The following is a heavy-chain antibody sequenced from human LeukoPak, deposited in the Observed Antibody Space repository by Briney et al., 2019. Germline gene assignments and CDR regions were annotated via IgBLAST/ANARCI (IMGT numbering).Heavy chain of an antibody. Sequence: SETLSLTCAVYGGSFSGYYWSWIRQPPGKGLEWIGEINHSGSTNYNPSLKSRVTISVDTSKNQFSLKLSSVTAADTAVYYCARGTMFPYYFDYWGQGTLVTVSS. CDR3: ARGTMFPYYFDY. CDR2: INHSGST. J-gene: IGHJ4*02. D-gene: IGHD3-10*02. V-gene: IGHV4-34*01. CDR1: GGSFSGYY.